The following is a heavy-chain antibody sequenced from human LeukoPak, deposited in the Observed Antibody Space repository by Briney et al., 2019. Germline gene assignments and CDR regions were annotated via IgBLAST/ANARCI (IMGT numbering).Heavy chain of an antibody. J-gene: IGHJ4*02. CDR1: GLTCSNDW. V-gene: IGHV3-7*01. CDR3: VSWSGKYYVTSEIPANS. D-gene: IGHD3-10*02. Sequence: GGYLRLCCAAAGLTCSNDWMSWIRQAPWEELEWAARMSEDGSNKYYVDSVKGRFTISRDNAKNSLYLQMNSLRVEDTAVYYCVSWSGKYYVTSEIPANSWGQGTPVTVSS. CDR2: MSEDGSNK.